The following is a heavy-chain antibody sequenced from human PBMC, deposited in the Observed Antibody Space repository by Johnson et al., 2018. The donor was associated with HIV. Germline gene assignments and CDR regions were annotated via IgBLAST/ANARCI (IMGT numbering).Heavy chain of an antibody. V-gene: IGHV3-30-3*01. CDR1: RFTFSSYA. CDR3: AKDTYDSDAFDI. J-gene: IGHJ3*02. CDR2: ISYDGSNK. D-gene: IGHD3-22*01. Sequence: QVQLVESGGGVVQPGRSLRLSCVASRFTFSSYALHWVRQAPGKGLEWVAVISYDGSNKYYADSVKGRFTISRDNSKNPLYLQMNSLRAEDTAVYYCAKDTYDSDAFDIWGQGTMVTVSS.